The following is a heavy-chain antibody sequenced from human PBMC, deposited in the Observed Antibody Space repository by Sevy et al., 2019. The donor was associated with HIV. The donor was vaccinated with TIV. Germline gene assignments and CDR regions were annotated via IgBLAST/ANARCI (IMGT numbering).Heavy chain of an antibody. J-gene: IGHJ6*02. CDR2: IWFDGSNK. V-gene: IGHV3-33*06. CDR3: AKAVADSNYYYGLDV. D-gene: IGHD6-19*01. CDR1: GFTFSTYS. Sequence: GGSLRLSCAASGFTFSTYSMHWVRQAPGKGLEWVALIWFDGSNKYYADSVKGRFTISRDNSKNTLYLQMNSLRAEHTAVYYCAKAVADSNYYYGLDVWGQGTTVTVSS.